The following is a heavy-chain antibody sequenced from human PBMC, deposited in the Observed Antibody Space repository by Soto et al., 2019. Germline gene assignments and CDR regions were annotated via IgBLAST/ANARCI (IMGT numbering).Heavy chain of an antibody. V-gene: IGHV4-39*07. D-gene: IGHD3-10*01. CDR2: IYHNGNT. Sequence: PSETLSLTCTVSGGSMTNGYYYWGWIRQPPGKGLEWIGTIYHNGNTYYNPSLKSRVTVSRDTSKNLFFLKLSSVTAAATPIYYCARNFTPLYSGSHYFELSGQATLATVSS. CDR3: ARNFTPLYSGSHYFEL. CDR1: GGSMTNGYYY. J-gene: IGHJ4*02.